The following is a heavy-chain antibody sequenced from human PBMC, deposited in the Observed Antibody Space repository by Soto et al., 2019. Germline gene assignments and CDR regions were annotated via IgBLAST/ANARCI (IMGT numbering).Heavy chain of an antibody. CDR2: INPSGDST. D-gene: IGHD3-10*01. Sequence: ASVKVSCKASGCTFTNSYIHWVRQTPGQGLQWMGMINPSGDSTTYAQRFQGRVTLTRDTSTTTVYMELSSLRSEDTAIYYCAPTLGSSNYGAFHIWG. CDR1: GCTFTNSY. CDR3: APTLGSSNYGAFHI. J-gene: IGHJ3*02. V-gene: IGHV1-46*03.